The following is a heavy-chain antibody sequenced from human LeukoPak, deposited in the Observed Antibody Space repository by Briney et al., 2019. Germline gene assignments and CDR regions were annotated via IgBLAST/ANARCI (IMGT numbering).Heavy chain of an antibody. CDR1: GFTFSSYA. V-gene: IGHV3-30-3*02. Sequence: PGGSLRLSCAASGFTFSSYALHWVRQAPGKGLEWVAVISYDGRNKYYADSVKGRFTISRDNSKNTLYLQMNSLRAEDTAVYYCAKSIVVVPAAIGYFDYWGQGTLVTVSS. D-gene: IGHD2-2*01. J-gene: IGHJ4*02. CDR3: AKSIVVVPAAIGYFDY. CDR2: ISYDGRNK.